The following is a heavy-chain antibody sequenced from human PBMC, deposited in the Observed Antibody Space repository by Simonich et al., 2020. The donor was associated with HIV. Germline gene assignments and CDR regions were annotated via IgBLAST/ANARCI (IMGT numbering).Heavy chain of an antibody. CDR2: IWYDGRNK. V-gene: IGHV3-33*01. CDR3: ARDPYTAMGPFDY. D-gene: IGHD5-18*01. J-gene: IGHJ4*02. Sequence: QVQLVESGGGVVQPGRSLRLSCAASGFTFSSYGMHWVRQAPGKGLEWVAVIWYDGRNKYYADSVKGRFTISRDNSKNTLYLQMNSLRAEDTAVYYCARDPYTAMGPFDYWGQGTLVTVSS. CDR1: GFTFSSYG.